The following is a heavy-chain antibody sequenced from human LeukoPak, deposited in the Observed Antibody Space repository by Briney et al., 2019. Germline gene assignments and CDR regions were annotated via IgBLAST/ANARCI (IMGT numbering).Heavy chain of an antibody. CDR2: IYTSGST. CDR1: GFSISSYW. D-gene: IGHD3-10*01. V-gene: IGHV4-4*07. J-gene: IGHJ4*02. Sequence: SETLSLTCTVSGFSISSYWWTWIRQPAGKGLEWIGRIYTSGSTNYNPSLESRVTMSVDTSKNQFSLKLSSVTAADTALYYCARETGSGSYDYCGQGTLVTVSS. CDR3: ARETGSGSYDY.